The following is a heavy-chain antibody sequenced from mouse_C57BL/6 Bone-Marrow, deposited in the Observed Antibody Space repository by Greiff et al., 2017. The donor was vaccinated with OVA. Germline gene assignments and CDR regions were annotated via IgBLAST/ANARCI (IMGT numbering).Heavy chain of an antibody. CDR2: IDPSDSYT. V-gene: IGHV1-69*01. CDR1: GYTFTSYW. J-gene: IGHJ3*01. CDR3: AREYGSSSAWFAY. Sequence: QVQLQQPGAELVMPGASVKLSCKASGYTFTSYWMHWVKQRPGQGLEWIGEIDPSDSYTNYNQKFKGKSTLTVDKSSSTAYMQRSSLTSEDSAVYYCAREYGSSSAWFAYWGQGTLVTVSA. D-gene: IGHD1-1*01.